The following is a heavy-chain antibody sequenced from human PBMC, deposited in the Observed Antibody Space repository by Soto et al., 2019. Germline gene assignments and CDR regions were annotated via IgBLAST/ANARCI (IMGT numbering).Heavy chain of an antibody. CDR2: ISYDGSNK. J-gene: IGHJ6*02. Sequence: HPGGSLRLSCAASGFTFSSYAMHWVRQAPGKGLEWVAVISYDGSNKYYADSVKGRFTISRDNSKNTLYLQMNSLRAEDTAVYYCAKGSGSYWFYYGMDVWGQGTTVTVSS. V-gene: IGHV3-30-3*01. CDR3: AKGSGSYWFYYGMDV. CDR1: GFTFSSYA. D-gene: IGHD1-26*01.